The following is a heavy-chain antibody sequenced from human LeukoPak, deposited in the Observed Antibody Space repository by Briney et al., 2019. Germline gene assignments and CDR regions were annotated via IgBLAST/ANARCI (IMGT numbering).Heavy chain of an antibody. CDR2: IYYSGST. J-gene: IGHJ6*02. CDR3: ARSRLPGMDV. D-gene: IGHD4-11*01. V-gene: IGHV4-59*01. CDR1: GGSISSYY. Sequence: SETLSLTCTVSGGSISSYYWSWIRQPPGKGLEWIGYIYYSGSTNYNPSLRSRVTISVDTSKNQFSLNLTSVTAADTAVYYCARSRLPGMDVWGQGTTVTVSS.